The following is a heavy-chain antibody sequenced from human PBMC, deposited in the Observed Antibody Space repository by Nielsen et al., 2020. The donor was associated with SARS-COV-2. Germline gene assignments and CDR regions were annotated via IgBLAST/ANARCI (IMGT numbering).Heavy chain of an antibody. J-gene: IGHJ5*02. V-gene: IGHV3-23*03. Sequence: GESLKISCAASGITLTSYAMNWVRQAPGKGLEWVSIIYSGGSRTYYLDSVKGRFTISRDISKNTLYLQMNSLRAEDTAVYYCATAGWFDPWGQGTLVTVSS. CDR1: GITLTSYA. D-gene: IGHD6-19*01. CDR2: IYSGGSRT. CDR3: ATAGWFDP.